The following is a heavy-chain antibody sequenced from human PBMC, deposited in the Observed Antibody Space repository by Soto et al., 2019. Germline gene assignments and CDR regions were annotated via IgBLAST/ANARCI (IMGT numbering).Heavy chain of an antibody. CDR3: AKVIVVVTADRGRYFQH. Sequence: EVQLLESGGGLVQPGGVLRLSCAASGFTFSSYAMNWVRQAPGKGLEWVSAISGTGFSTYYTDSVKGRFTISRDNSKNTLYLQMNSLRAEDTAVYYCAKVIVVVTADRGRYFQHWGQGTLVTVSS. V-gene: IGHV3-23*01. J-gene: IGHJ1*01. CDR2: ISGTGFST. D-gene: IGHD2-21*02. CDR1: GFTFSSYA.